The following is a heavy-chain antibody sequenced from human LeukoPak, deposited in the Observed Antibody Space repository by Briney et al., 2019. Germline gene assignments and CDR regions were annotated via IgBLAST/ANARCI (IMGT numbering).Heavy chain of an antibody. CDR1: GFTFSSYS. V-gene: IGHV3-21*01. CDR3: AITTLQSYFDY. D-gene: IGHD4-11*01. J-gene: IGHJ4*02. Sequence: GGSLRLSCAASGFTFSSYSLNWVRQAPGKGLEWVSSISSSTYIYYADSVTGRFTISRDNAKNSLYLQMNSLRAEDTAVYYCAITTLQSYFDYWGQGTLVTVSS. CDR2: ISSSTYI.